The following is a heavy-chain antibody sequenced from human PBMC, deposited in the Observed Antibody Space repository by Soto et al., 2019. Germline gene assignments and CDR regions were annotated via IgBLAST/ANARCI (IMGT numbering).Heavy chain of an antibody. J-gene: IGHJ4*02. D-gene: IGHD3-22*01. CDR2: IIPVFQTA. CDR1: GGLFSSYP. Sequence: QEQLVQSGSEVKKPWYSVKVSCKASGGLFSSYPISWVRQVPGQGLEWMGGIIPVFQTAYYTQRFQGRVTITADESTNTAYMELSSLRSEDTAIYYCARGGSGYTWFNEFWGQGTLVTVSS. V-gene: IGHV1-69*01. CDR3: ARGGSGYTWFNEF.